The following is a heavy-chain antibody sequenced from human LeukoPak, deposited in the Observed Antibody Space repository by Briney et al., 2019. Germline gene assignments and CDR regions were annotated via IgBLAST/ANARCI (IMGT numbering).Heavy chain of an antibody. J-gene: IGHJ6*03. CDR2: INHSGST. D-gene: IGHD5-18*01. CDR3: ARAGYNYYYYYMDV. V-gene: IGHV4-39*07. CDR1: GGSISSSIYY. Sequence: SETLSLTCIVSGGSISSSIYYWSWIRQPPGKGLEWIGEINHSGSTNYNPSLKSRVTISVDTSKNQFSLKLSSVTAADTAVYYCARAGYNYYYYYMDVWGKGTTVTVSS.